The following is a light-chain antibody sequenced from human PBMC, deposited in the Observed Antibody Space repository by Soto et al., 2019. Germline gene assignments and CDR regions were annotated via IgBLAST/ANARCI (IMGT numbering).Light chain of an antibody. CDR1: QGIRSA. V-gene: IGKV1-6*01. CDR3: LRDYSYCWA. CDR2: AAS. J-gene: IGKJ1*01. Sequence: AIQLTQSPSSLSASVGDRVTITCRTSQGIRSALGWYQQKPGKVPKLLIYAASTLQSGVPSRFSGSGSGRDFTLTISSLQPEDFATYYCLRDYSYCWAFGQGAKVDIK.